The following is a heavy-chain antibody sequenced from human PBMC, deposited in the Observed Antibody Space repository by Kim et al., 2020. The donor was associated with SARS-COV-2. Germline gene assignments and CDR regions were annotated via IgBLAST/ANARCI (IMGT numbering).Heavy chain of an antibody. CDR2: ISSSSSYI. CDR1: GFTFSSYS. Sequence: GGSLRLSCAASGFTFSSYSMNWVRQAPGKGLEWVSSISSSSSYIYYADSVKGRFTISRDNAKNSLYLQMNSLRAEDTAVYYCARDRGGDSEFDYWGQGTLVTVSS. CDR3: ARDRGGDSEFDY. V-gene: IGHV3-21*01. J-gene: IGHJ4*02. D-gene: IGHD2-21*02.